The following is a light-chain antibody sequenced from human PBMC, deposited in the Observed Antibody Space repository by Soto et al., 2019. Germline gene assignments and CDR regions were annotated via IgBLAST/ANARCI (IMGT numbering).Light chain of an antibody. V-gene: IGLV2-14*01. CDR3: SSYTSSSTYV. CDR1: TSDVGGYNY. J-gene: IGLJ1*01. CDR2: DVS. Sequence: SALTQPASVSGSPEQSNTISGPGTTSDVGGYNYVSWYQQHPGNAPKLMSYDVSNRPSGVSNRFSGSKSGNTASLTISGLQAENEADYYCSSYTSSSTYVFGTGTKVTVL.